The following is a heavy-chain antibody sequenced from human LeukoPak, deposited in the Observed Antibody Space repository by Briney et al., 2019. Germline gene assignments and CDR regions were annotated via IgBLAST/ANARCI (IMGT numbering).Heavy chain of an antibody. CDR3: ARWFCSGGSCYNDY. CDR1: GFTFSGYS. J-gene: IGHJ4*02. CDR2: ISDSSSYR. V-gene: IGHV3-21*01. D-gene: IGHD2-15*01. Sequence: GGSLRLSCVASGFTFSGYSMNWVRQAPGKGLEWVSSISDSSSYRYYADSVKGRFTISRDNAKNSLYQQMNSLRADDTAVYYCARWFCSGGSCYNDYWGQGTPVTVSS.